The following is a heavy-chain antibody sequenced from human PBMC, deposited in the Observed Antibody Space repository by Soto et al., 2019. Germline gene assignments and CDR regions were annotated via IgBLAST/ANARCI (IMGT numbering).Heavy chain of an antibody. D-gene: IGHD3-22*01. CDR3: ARDRVPRSSGYFPFDY. Sequence: QVQLVQSGAEVQRPGASVRVSCKTSGYGFITYGISWVRQAPGQGLEWMGWISTFNGKTNYAQNVQGRVTMTTDTSTTTAYMELRSLKSDDTAIYYCARDRVPRSSGYFPFDYWGQGTLVTVSS. V-gene: IGHV1-18*01. CDR2: ISTFNGKT. J-gene: IGHJ4*02. CDR1: GYGFITYG.